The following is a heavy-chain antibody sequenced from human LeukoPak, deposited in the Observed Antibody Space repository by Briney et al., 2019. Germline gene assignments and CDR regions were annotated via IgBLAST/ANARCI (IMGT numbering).Heavy chain of an antibody. CDR3: ARVPYGSGSYSLFDY. J-gene: IGHJ4*02. D-gene: IGHD3-10*01. V-gene: IGHV3-23*01. CDR1: GFTFSSYA. Sequence: GGSLRLSCAASGFTFSSYAMSWVRQAPGKGLEWVSAISGSGGSTYYADSVKGRFTISRDNSKNTLYLQMNSLRAEDTAVHYCARVPYGSGSYSLFDYWGQGTLVTVSS. CDR2: ISGSGGST.